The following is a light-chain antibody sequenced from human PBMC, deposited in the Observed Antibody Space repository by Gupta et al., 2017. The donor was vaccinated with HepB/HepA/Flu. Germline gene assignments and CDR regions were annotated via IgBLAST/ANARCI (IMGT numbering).Light chain of an antibody. J-gene: IGLJ1*01. V-gene: IGLV2-8*01. CDR3: SSHAGSKTV. CDR1: SSDVGGYNY. Sequence: QSALTQPPSASGSPGQSVTISCTGTSSDVGGYNYVSWHQQHPGNDLKVMIYEVSKRPSGVPDRFSGSKSGNTASLTVSGLQAEDEDDYYCSSHAGSKTVIGTGTKVTVL. CDR2: EVS.